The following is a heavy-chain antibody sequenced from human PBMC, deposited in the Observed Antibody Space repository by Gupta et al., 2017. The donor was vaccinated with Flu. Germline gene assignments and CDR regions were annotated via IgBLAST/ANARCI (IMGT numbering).Heavy chain of an antibody. Sequence: EVQLVESGGGLVQPGGSLRLSCTASGFTFSDYEMSWVRQAPGKGLEWVSYISGSGGSIFHADSVKGRFTSSRDNAKSSLYLQMNSLRTEDTAVYYCARHVAGTTKDFDYWGQGTLVTVSS. J-gene: IGHJ4*02. CDR1: GFTFSDYE. CDR3: ARHVAGTTKDFDY. V-gene: IGHV3-48*03. CDR2: ISGSGGSI. D-gene: IGHD1-1*01.